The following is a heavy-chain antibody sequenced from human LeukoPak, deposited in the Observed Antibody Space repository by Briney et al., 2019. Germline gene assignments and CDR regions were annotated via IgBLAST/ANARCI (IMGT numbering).Heavy chain of an antibody. CDR2: IYHSGST. V-gene: IGHV4-38-2*01. J-gene: IGHJ4*02. CDR3: ARGGYYDSSGYVDY. CDR1: GYSISSGYY. Sequence: SETLSLTCAVSGYSISSGYYWGWIRQPPGKGLEWIGSIYHSGSTYYNPSLKSRVTISVDTSKNQFSLKLSSVTAADTAVYYCARGGYYDSSGYVDYWGQRTLVTVSS. D-gene: IGHD3-22*01.